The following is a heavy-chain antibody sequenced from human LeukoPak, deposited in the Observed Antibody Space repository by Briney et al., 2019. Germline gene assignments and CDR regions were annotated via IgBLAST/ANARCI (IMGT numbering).Heavy chain of an antibody. D-gene: IGHD3-3*01. V-gene: IGHV4-59*01. Sequence: SETLSLTCTVSGGSISSYYWSWIRQPPGKGLEWIGYIYYSGSTNYNPSLKSRVTISVDTSKNQFSPKLSSVTAADTAVYYCARVSRSWSGYYPYYFDYWGQGTLVTVSS. CDR3: ARVSRSWSGYYPYYFDY. J-gene: IGHJ4*02. CDR1: GGSISSYY. CDR2: IYYSGST.